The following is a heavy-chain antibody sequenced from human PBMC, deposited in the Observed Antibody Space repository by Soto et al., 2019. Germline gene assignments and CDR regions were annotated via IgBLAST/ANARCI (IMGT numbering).Heavy chain of an antibody. J-gene: IGHJ6*02. CDR2: ISYDGSNK. V-gene: IGHV3-30*18. Sequence: VGSLRLSCAASGFTFSSYGMHWVRQAPGKGLEWVAVISYDGSNKYYADSVKGRFTISRDNSKNTLYLQMNSLRAEDTAVYYCAKDRARKLERRAPTGGMDVWGQGTTVTVSS. CDR1: GFTFSSYG. CDR3: AKDRARKLERRAPTGGMDV. D-gene: IGHD1-1*01.